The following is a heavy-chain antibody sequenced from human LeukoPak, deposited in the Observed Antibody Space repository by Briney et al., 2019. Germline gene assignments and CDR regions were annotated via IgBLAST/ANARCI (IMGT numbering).Heavy chain of an antibody. Sequence: PGGSLRLSCAASGFRFSNFGMTWVRQAPGKGLEWVSTITTDGGTTYYADAVKGRFTISRDNPKNTLYLQMNSLRAEDTAVYYCAKDHGIAAADDYWGQGTLVTVSS. D-gene: IGHD6-13*01. V-gene: IGHV3-23*01. CDR1: GFRFSNFG. J-gene: IGHJ4*02. CDR2: ITTDGGTT. CDR3: AKDHGIAAADDY.